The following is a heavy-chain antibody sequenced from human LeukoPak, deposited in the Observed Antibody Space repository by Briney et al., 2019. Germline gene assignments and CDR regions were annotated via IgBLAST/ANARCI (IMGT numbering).Heavy chain of an antibody. V-gene: IGHV1-69*06. CDR1: GGTFSSYA. Sequence: ASVKVSCKASGGTFSSYAISWVRQAPGQGLEWMRGIIPIFGTANYAQKFQGRVTITADKSTSTAYMELSSLRSEDTAVYYCARDGGAARPFDYWGQGTLVTVSS. CDR2: IIPIFGTA. J-gene: IGHJ4*02. CDR3: ARDGGAARPFDY. D-gene: IGHD6-6*01.